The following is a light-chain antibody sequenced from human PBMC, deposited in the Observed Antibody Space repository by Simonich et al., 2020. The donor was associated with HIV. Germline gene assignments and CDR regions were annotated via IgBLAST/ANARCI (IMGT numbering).Light chain of an antibody. V-gene: IGKV3-20*01. CDR1: QSVSGRY. Sequence: EIVLTQSPGTLSLSPGERATLSCRASQSVSGRYLAWYQQKPVQAPRLLIYGASTRIMGIPDRFSGSWSGTDFTLTISRLEPEDFALYYCQQYDNSVTFGGGTKVEIK. CDR2: GAS. J-gene: IGKJ4*01. CDR3: QQYDNSVT.